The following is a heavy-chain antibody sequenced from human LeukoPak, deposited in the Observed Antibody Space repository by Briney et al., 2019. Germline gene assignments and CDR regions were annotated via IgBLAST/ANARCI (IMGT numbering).Heavy chain of an antibody. J-gene: IGHJ4*02. CDR2: IRYDGSNK. V-gene: IGHV3-30*02. CDR1: GFTFSSYG. CDR3: AKDRVFELWFEEASPYYFDY. Sequence: PGGSLRLSCAASGFTFSSYGMHWVRQAPGKGLEWVAYIRYDGSNKYYADSVKGRFTISRDISKNSLYLQMNSLRAEDTAVYYCAKDRVFELWFEEASPYYFDYWGQGPLVTVS. D-gene: IGHD3-10*01.